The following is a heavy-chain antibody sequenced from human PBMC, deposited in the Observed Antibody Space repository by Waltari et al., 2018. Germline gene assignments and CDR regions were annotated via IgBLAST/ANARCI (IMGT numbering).Heavy chain of an antibody. J-gene: IGHJ6*03. CDR3: ARGTELPHYYYYYMDV. D-gene: IGHD3-10*01. Sequence: QVQLQESGPGLVKPSETLSLTCTVSVGSISSYYWRWIRHPPGKGLEWIEYIYYSGSTNYNPSLKSRVTISVDTSKNQFSLKLSSVTAADTAVYYCARGTELPHYYYYYMDVWGKGTTVTVSS. V-gene: IGHV4-59*01. CDR2: IYYSGST. CDR1: VGSISSYY.